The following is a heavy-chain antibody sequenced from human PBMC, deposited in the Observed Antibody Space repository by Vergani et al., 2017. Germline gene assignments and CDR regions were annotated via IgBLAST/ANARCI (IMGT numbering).Heavy chain of an antibody. CDR1: GFTVSSNY. D-gene: IGHD3-10*01. CDR3: GGSGSYREINY. CDR2: IYSGGST. V-gene: IGHV3-53*02. J-gene: IGHJ4*02. Sequence: EVQLVETGGGLIQPGGSLRLSCAASGFTVSSNYMSWVRQAPGKGLEWVSVIYSGGSTYYADSVKGRFTISRDNSKNTLYLQMNRLRAEDTAVYYCGGSGSYREINYWGQGTLVTVSS.